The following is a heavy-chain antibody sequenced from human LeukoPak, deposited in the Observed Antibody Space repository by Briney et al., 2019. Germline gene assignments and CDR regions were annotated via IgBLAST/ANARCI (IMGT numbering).Heavy chain of an antibody. V-gene: IGHV3-53*05. J-gene: IGHJ6*03. D-gene: IGHD2-15*01. Sequence: PGGSLRLSCAASGFTVSSNYMSWVRQAPGKGLEWVSVIYSGGSTYYADSVKGRFTISRDNSKNTLYLQMNSLRAEDTAVYYCAKDEGYYYYYYMDVWGKGTTVTVSS. CDR1: GFTVSSNY. CDR2: IYSGGST. CDR3: AKDEGYYYYYYMDV.